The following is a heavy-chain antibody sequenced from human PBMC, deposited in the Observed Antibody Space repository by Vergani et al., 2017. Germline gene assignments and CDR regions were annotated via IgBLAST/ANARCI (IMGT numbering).Heavy chain of an antibody. Sequence: QVTLKESGPVLVKPTETLTLTCTVSGFSPSNARMGVSWIRQPPGKALEWLAHIFSSDGKSYNTSLKSRLTISTDTAKSQVVLNMTNMDPVDTATSYCARMDSPATVAGPFDYWGQGIPVTVSS. J-gene: IGHJ4*02. CDR1: GFSPSNARMG. V-gene: IGHV2-26*01. CDR2: IFSSDGK. D-gene: IGHD6-19*01. CDR3: ARMDSPATVAGPFDY.